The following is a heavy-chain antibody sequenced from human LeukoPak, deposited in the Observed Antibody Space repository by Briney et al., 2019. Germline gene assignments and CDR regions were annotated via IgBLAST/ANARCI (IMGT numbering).Heavy chain of an antibody. V-gene: IGHV3-33*01. D-gene: IGHD4-17*01. CDR1: GFIYSSYG. Sequence: GRSLRLSCAASGFIYSSYGMHWVRQAPGKGLEWVAVIWNDGSNKYYADSVKGRFTISRDNSKNTLYLQMNSLRAEDTAVFCCARGNHQLYGDYEEEFDYWGQGTLVTVSS. CDR2: IWNDGSNK. J-gene: IGHJ4*02. CDR3: ARGNHQLYGDYEEEFDY.